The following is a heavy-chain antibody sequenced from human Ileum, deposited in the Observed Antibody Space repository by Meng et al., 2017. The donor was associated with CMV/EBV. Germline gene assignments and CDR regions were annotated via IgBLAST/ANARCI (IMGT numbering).Heavy chain of an antibody. CDR1: GFTFSSYA. J-gene: IGHJ4*02. CDR2: IYSGGSST. Sequence: GESLKISCAASGFTFSSYAMSWVRQAPGKGLEWVSVIYSGGSSTYYADSVKGRFTISRDNSKNTVSLQMNSLRAEDTAVYYCARGFYDSRGYTIYWGQGTLVTVSS. V-gene: IGHV3-23*03. D-gene: IGHD3-22*01. CDR3: ARGFYDSRGYTIY.